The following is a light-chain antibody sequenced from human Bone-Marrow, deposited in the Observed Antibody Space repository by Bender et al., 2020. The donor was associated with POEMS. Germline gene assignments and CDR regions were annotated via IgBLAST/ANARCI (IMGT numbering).Light chain of an antibody. Sequence: QSVLTQSPSASGTPGQRVTISCSGGSSNIGAHAVNWYQHLPGTAPKLLIYSSHRRPSEVPDRVSGSKSGTSASLAISGLRSEDEADYFCATWDDILSGVVFGGGTKLTVL. CDR3: ATWDDILSGVV. CDR1: SSNIGAHA. J-gene: IGLJ3*02. V-gene: IGLV1-47*02. CDR2: SSH.